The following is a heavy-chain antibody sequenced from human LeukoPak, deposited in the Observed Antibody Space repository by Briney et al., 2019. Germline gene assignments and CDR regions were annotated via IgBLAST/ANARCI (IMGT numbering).Heavy chain of an antibody. CDR2: IYYSGST. J-gene: IGHJ4*02. CDR3: ARGSIVRTTPFDY. Sequence: PSETLSLTCTVSGGSISSGDYYWSWIRQPPGKGLEWIGYIYYSGSTYYNPSLKSRVTISVDTSKNQFSLKLSSVTAADTAVYYCARGSIVRTTPFDYWGQGTLVTVSS. CDR1: GGSISSGDYY. D-gene: IGHD1-26*01. V-gene: IGHV4-30-4*01.